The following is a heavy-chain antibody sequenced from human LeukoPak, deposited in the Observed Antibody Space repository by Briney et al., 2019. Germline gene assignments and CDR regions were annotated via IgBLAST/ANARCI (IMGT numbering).Heavy chain of an antibody. CDR2: IYYRGNT. CDR3: ARHGDGGPAEYFRH. J-gene: IGHJ1*01. Sequence: PSETLSLTCTVSGGSISSGIYYWAWIRRPPGKGLEWIGSIYYRGNTYYNPSLKSRVTLSVDTSKNQFSLNLSSVTAADTAVYYCARHGDGGPAEYFRHWGQGTLVTVSS. CDR1: GGSISSGIYY. V-gene: IGHV4-39*01. D-gene: IGHD4-23*01.